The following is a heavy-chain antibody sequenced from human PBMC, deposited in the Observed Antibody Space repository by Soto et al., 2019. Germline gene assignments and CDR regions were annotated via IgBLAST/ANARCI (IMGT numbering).Heavy chain of an antibody. V-gene: IGHV3-23*01. CDR3: AKNQERELPRVIDF. Sequence: PXGSLKLSCSTSGRTFSNYAMSWVRQAPGGGLEWVSSMSGSSSTTYYADSVRGRFTISRDRSKNTLYLQMSSLRAEDTALYYCAKNQERELPRVIDFWGQGTLVTVSS. CDR2: MSGSSSTT. J-gene: IGHJ4*02. D-gene: IGHD1-7*01. CDR1: GRTFSNYA.